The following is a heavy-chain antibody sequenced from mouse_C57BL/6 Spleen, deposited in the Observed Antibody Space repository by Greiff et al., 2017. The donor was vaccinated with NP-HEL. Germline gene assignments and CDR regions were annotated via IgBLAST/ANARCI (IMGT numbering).Heavy chain of an antibody. CDR3: TRSYYYGSSSLYAMDY. V-gene: IGHV1-15*01. J-gene: IGHJ4*01. CDR2: IDPETGGT. CDR1: GYTFTDYE. Sequence: VKLQQSGAELVRPGASVTLSCKASGYTFTDYEMHWVKQTPVHGLEWIGAIDPETGGTAYNPKFKGKAILTADKSSSTAYMELRSLTSEDSAVYYCTRSYYYGSSSLYAMDYWGQGTSVTVSS. D-gene: IGHD1-1*01.